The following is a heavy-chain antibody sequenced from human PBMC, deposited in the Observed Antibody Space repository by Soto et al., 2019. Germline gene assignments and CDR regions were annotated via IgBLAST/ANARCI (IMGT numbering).Heavy chain of an antibody. J-gene: IGHJ4*02. CDR2: ISYDGSNK. V-gene: IGHV3-30*18. D-gene: IGHD3-10*01. Sequence: ESGGGVVQPGRSLRLSCAASGFTFSSYGMHWVRQAPGKGLEWVAVISYDGSNKYYADSVKGRFTISRDNSKNTLYLQMNSLRAEDTAVYYCAKDRGRATGRLGDWGQGTLVTVSS. CDR3: AKDRGRATGRLGD. CDR1: GFTFSSYG.